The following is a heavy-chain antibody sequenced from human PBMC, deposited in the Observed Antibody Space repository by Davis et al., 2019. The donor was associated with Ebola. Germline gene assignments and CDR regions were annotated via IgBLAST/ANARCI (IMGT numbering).Heavy chain of an antibody. Sequence: GESLKISCAASGFTFSSYAMHWVRQAPGKGLEWVAVISYDGSNKYYADSVKGRFTISRDNSKNTLYLQMNSLRAEDTAVYYCAKDLNTVTTPWWGQGTLVTVSS. V-gene: IGHV3-30*04. CDR2: ISYDGSNK. J-gene: IGHJ4*02. CDR3: AKDLNTVTTPW. D-gene: IGHD4-17*01. CDR1: GFTFSSYA.